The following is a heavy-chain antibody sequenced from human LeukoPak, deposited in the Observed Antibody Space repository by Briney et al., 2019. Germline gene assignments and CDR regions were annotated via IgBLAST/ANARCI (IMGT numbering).Heavy chain of an antibody. J-gene: IGHJ4*02. V-gene: IGHV4-59*01. CDR2: IYYSGST. CDR3: ASYDSSGTLSGYFDY. Sequence: SETLSLTCTVSGGSISSYYWSWIRQPPGKGLEWIGNIYYSGSTNYNPSLKSRVTISVDTSKNQFSLKLSSVTAADTAVYYCASYDSSGTLSGYFDYWGQGTLVTVSS. D-gene: IGHD3-22*01. CDR1: GGSISSYY.